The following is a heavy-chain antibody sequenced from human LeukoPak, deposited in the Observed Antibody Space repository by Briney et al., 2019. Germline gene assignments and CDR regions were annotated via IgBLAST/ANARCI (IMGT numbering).Heavy chain of an antibody. CDR1: GGTFSSYA. V-gene: IGHV1-69*05. J-gene: IGHJ6*03. Sequence: SVKVSCKASGGTFSSYAISWVRQAPGQGLEWMGWIIPIFGTANYAQKFQGRVMISTDESTSTAYTELSSLRSEDTAVYHCAREDRDYYYMDVWGKGTTVTVSS. CDR3: AREDRDYYYMDV. CDR2: IIPIFGTA.